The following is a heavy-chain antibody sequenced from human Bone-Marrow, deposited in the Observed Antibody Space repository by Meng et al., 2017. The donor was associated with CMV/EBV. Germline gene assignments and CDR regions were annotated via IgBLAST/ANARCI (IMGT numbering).Heavy chain of an antibody. V-gene: IGHV4-34*01. CDR2: INHSGST. D-gene: IGHD3-22*01. CDR3: ARGGVVVNGAPFDY. J-gene: IGHJ4*02. CDR1: GGSFRGYY. Sequence: QVQQKQWGAGLLKPSETLSLTCPVYGGSFRGYYWSWIRQPPGKGLEWIGEINHSGSTNYNPSLKSRVTISVDTSKNQFSLKLSSVTAADTAVYYCARGGVVVNGAPFDYWGQGTLVTVSS.